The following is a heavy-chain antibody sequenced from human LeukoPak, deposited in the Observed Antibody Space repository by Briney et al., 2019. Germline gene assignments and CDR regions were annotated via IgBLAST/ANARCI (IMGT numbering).Heavy chain of an antibody. V-gene: IGHV3-23*01. D-gene: IGHD3-22*01. J-gene: IGHJ3*01. Sequence: GGSLRLSCAASGFTVSSNYMSWVRQAPGKGLEWVSAISGSGGSTYYADSVKGRFTISRDNSKNTLYLQMNSLRAEDTAVYYCAKDQYYYDSSGYYPDAFDVWGQATMATPSS. CDR1: GFTVSSNY. CDR2: ISGSGGST. CDR3: AKDQYYYDSSGYYPDAFDV.